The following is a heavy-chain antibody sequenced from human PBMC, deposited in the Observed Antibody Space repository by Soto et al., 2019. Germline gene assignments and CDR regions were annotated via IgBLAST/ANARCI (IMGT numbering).Heavy chain of an antibody. V-gene: IGHV1-69*13. J-gene: IGHJ4*02. CDR2: IIPIFGTA. CDR1: GGTFSSYA. D-gene: IGHD4-4*01. CDR3: ARDGGVYDYSTFDY. Sequence: GASVKGSCKASGGTFSSYAISWVRQAPGQGLEWMGGIIPIFGTADYAQKFQGRVTITADESTSTAYMELSSLRSEDTAVYYCARDGGVYDYSTFDYWGQGTLVTVSS.